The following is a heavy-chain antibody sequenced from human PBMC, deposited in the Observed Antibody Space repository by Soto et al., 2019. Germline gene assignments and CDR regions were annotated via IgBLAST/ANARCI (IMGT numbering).Heavy chain of an antibody. CDR1: GFTFSSYG. D-gene: IGHD5-18*01. V-gene: IGHV3-33*01. CDR2: IWYDGSNK. Sequence: GGSLRLSCAASGFTFSSYGMHWVRQAPVKVLEWVAVIWYDGSNKYYADSLKGRFTISRDNSKNTLYLQMNSLRAEDTAVYYCARDQRTLDTAMVPTGHFDYWGQGTLVTVSS. CDR3: ARDQRTLDTAMVPTGHFDY. J-gene: IGHJ4*02.